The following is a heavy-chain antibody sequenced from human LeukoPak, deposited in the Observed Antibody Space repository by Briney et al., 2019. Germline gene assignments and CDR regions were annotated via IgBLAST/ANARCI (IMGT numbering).Heavy chain of an antibody. CDR2: INPNSGGT. V-gene: IGHV1-2*02. D-gene: IGHD2-2*01. CDR3: ARAPYCSSTSCPPDY. J-gene: IGHJ4*02. Sequence: ASVKVSCKASGYTFTGYYMHWVRQAPGQGLEWMGWINPNSGGTNYAQKFQGRVIMTRDTSISTAYMELSRLRSDDTAVYYCARAPYCSSTSCPPDYWGQGTLVTVSS. CDR1: GYTFTGYY.